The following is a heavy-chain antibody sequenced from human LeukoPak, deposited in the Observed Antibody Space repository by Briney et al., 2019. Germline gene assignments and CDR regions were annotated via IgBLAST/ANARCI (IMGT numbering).Heavy chain of an antibody. J-gene: IGHJ6*04. V-gene: IGHV3-23*01. Sequence: PGGSLRLSCAASGFTFSSYAMSWVRQAPGKGLEWVSAISGSGGSTHYADSVKGRFTISRDNSKDTLYLQMNSLRAEDTAVYYCASSSLVVVAAMDVWGKGTTVTVSS. CDR2: ISGSGGST. CDR3: ASSSLVVVAAMDV. D-gene: IGHD2-15*01. CDR1: GFTFSSYA.